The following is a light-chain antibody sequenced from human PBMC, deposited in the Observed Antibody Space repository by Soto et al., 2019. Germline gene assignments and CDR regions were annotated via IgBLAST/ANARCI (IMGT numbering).Light chain of an antibody. CDR2: GAS. CDR3: QQYGSSPPMYN. J-gene: IGKJ2*01. Sequence: EIVLTQSPGTLSLSPGERATLSCRASQSVSSSYLVWYQQKPGQAPRLLIYGASSRATGIPDRFSGSGSGTDFTLTISRLEPEDFAVYYCQQYGSSPPMYNFGQGTKLEIK. CDR1: QSVSSSY. V-gene: IGKV3-20*01.